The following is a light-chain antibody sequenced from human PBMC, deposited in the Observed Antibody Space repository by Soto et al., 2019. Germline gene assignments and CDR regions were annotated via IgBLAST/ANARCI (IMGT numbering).Light chain of an antibody. CDR2: GAT. CDR1: QRVSGRY. J-gene: IGKJ4*01. Sequence: EIVLPQSPGTLSLSPGERATLSCRASQRVSGRYLVWYQQKPGQAPSLLIYGATNRARDTPYRFTGSGSGTDFTLTISRLEPEDFAVYYCPQYDSSSVTFGGGTKVEIK. CDR3: PQYDSSSVT. V-gene: IGKV3-20*01.